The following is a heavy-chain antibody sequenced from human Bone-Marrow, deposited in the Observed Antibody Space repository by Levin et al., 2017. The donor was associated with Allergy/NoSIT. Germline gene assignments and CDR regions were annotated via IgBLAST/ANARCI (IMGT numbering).Heavy chain of an antibody. CDR3: ALMNAALTNFDF. J-gene: IGHJ4*02. Sequence: SETLSLTCSVSGDSISTYYWTWIRQPPGKRLEWIGYIYPSGSTNYNPSLKSRVTISVDTSKNQFSLKLNSVTAADTALYYCALMNAALTNFDFWGQGTLVTVSS. CDR2: IYPSGST. V-gene: IGHV4-4*08. CDR1: GDSISTYY. D-gene: IGHD3-16*01.